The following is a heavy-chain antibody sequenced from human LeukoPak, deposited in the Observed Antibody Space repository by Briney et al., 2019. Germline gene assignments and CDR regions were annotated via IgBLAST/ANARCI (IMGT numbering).Heavy chain of an antibody. Sequence: SETLSLTCTVSGASIGSGDNYWSWIRQHPGKGLEWIGYIYNSERTYYSPSLKSRVTISADTSKNKLSLKLTSVTAADTAVYFCAMRNYYGDYMGVWGKGTTVTVSS. V-gene: IGHV4-31*03. CDR2: IYNSERT. J-gene: IGHJ6*03. D-gene: IGHD3-10*01. CDR1: GASIGSGDNY. CDR3: AMRNYYGDYMGV.